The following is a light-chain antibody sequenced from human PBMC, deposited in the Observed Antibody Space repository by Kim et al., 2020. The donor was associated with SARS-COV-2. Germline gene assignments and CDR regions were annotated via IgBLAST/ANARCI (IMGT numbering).Light chain of an antibody. CDR1: QIVSCS. V-gene: IGKV1-5*03. CDR3: QHYSSFWT. Sequence: SASVVNRVTITRRTRQIVSCSLALLQQKPGPAPTLLFYNASSLESGVPSSFCGGGSGTEFTLPISSLQPDDFASYYCQHYSSFWTFGQGTTVDIK. J-gene: IGKJ1*01. CDR2: NAS.